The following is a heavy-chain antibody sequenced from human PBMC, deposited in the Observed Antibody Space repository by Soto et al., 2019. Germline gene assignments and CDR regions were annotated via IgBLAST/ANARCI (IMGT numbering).Heavy chain of an antibody. J-gene: IGHJ6*03. CDR2: MNPNSGNT. CDR1: GYTFTSYD. V-gene: IGHV1-8*01. Sequence: ASVKVSCKASGYTFTSYDINWVRQATGQGLEWMGWMNPNSGNTGYAQKFQGRVTMTRNTSISTAYMELSSPRSEDTAVYYCARGIYYYYYMDVWGKGTTVTVSS. CDR3: ARGIYYYYYMDV.